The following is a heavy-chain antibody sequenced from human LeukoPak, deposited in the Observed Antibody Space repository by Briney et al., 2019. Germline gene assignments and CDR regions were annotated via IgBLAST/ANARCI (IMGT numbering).Heavy chain of an antibody. D-gene: IGHD1-26*01. CDR2: IYGGGNS. V-gene: IGHV3-66*02. Sequence: GGSLRLSCAASGFTFRSYYMSWVRPAPGKGLEWVSGIYGGGNSYYADSVTGRFTISRDNSRNTLYLQMNSLRGEDTAVYYCARELTVGATIDYWGQGTLVTVSS. J-gene: IGHJ4*02. CDR1: GFTFRSYY. CDR3: ARELTVGATIDY.